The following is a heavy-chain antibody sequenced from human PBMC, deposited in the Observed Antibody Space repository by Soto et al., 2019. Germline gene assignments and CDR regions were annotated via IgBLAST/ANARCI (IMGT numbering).Heavy chain of an antibody. CDR1: GGSISSSSYY. CDR3: ARHTIGNWFDP. Sequence: PSETLSLTCTFSGGSISSSSYYWGWIRQPPGKGLEWIGSIYYSGSTYYNPSLKSRVTISVDTSKNQFSLKLSSVTAADTAVYYCARHTIGNWFDPWGQGTLVTVSS. J-gene: IGHJ5*02. D-gene: IGHD2-2*01. CDR2: IYYSGST. V-gene: IGHV4-39*01.